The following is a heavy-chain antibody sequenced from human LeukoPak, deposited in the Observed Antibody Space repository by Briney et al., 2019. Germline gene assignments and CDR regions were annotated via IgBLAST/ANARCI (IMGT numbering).Heavy chain of an antibody. V-gene: IGHV4-34*01. D-gene: IGHD2-2*01. CDR3: ARGLYCSSTSCHHQFDY. Sequence: SETLSLTCAVYGGSFSGYYWSWIRQPPGKGLEWIGEINHSGSTNYNPSLKSRVTISVDTSKNQFSLKLSSVTAADTAVYYCARGLYCSSTSCHHQFDYWGQGTLVTVSS. J-gene: IGHJ4*02. CDR1: GGSFSGYY. CDR2: INHSGST.